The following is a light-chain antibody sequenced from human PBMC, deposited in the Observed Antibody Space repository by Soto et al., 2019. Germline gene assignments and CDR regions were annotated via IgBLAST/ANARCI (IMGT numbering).Light chain of an antibody. Sequence: DIQMTQSPSTLSASVGDRVTITCRASQSISSWLAWYQQKPGEAPKLLIYDASSLESGVPSRFSGSGSGTEFTLTISSLQPDDFATYYCQQYNSMGTFGGGTKVDIK. CDR1: QSISSW. CDR3: QQYNSMGT. V-gene: IGKV1-5*01. J-gene: IGKJ4*01. CDR2: DAS.